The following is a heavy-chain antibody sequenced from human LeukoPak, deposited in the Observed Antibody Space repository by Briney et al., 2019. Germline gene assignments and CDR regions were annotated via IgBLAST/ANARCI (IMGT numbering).Heavy chain of an antibody. CDR3: AREGRVVEMATGEYFQH. V-gene: IGHV1-69*04. J-gene: IGHJ1*01. Sequence: SVKVSCKASGGTFSSYTISWVRQAPGQGLGWMGRIIPILGIANYAQKFQGRVTITADKSTSTAYMELSSLRSEDTAVYYCAREGRVVEMATGEYFQHWGQGTLVTVSS. CDR1: GGTFSSYT. CDR2: IIPILGIA. D-gene: IGHD5-24*01.